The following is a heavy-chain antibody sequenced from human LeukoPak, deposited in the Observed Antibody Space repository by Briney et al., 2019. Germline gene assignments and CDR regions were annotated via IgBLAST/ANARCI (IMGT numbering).Heavy chain of an antibody. D-gene: IGHD3-22*01. Sequence: GGSLRLSCAASGFTFSSYAMSWVRQAPGKGLEWVSAISRSGGSTYYADSVKGRFTISRDNSKNTLYLQMNSLRAEDTAVYYCAKDGSSGYINWFDPWGQGTLVTVSS. J-gene: IGHJ5*02. CDR2: ISRSGGST. V-gene: IGHV3-23*01. CDR3: AKDGSSGYINWFDP. CDR1: GFTFSSYA.